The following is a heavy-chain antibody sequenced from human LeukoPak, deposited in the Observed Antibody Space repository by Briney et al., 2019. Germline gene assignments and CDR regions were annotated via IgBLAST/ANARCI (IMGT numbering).Heavy chain of an antibody. CDR2: ITSSGSTI. Sequence: KTGGSLRLSCAASVFTFSEYYMSWIRQAPGKGLEWVSYITSSGSTIYYADSMKGRFTISRDNAKHSLFLQLDSLRAEDTAVYYCARIGRPAAFDIWGQGTLVIVSS. V-gene: IGHV3-11*01. CDR3: ARIGRPAAFDI. D-gene: IGHD6-6*01. CDR1: VFTFSEYY. J-gene: IGHJ3*02.